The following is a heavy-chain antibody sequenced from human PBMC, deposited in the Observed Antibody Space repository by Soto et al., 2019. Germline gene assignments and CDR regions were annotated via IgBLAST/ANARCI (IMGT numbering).Heavy chain of an antibody. CDR1: GGTFSSYA. J-gene: IGHJ4*02. D-gene: IGHD3-22*01. V-gene: IGHV1-69*13. CDR2: IIPIFGTA. CDR3: ARDRSSYYDSSGYYFD. Sequence: SVKVSCKASGGTFSSYAISWVRQAPGQGLEWMGGIIPIFGTANYAQKFQGRVMITADESTSTAYMELSSLRSEDTAVYYCARDRSSYYDSSGYYFDWGQGTLVTVSS.